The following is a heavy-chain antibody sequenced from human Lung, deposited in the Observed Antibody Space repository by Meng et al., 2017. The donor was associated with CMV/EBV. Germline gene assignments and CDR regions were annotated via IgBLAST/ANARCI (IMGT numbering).Heavy chain of an antibody. J-gene: IGHJ4*02. CDR3: ARAPPIVGASFDS. V-gene: IGHV1-69*12. CDR2: IIPIFGTT. Sequence: QVQLVQSGAEVKKPGXSVKVSCKTSGGTFNSYATIWVRQAPGQGLEWMGGIIPIFGTTNYAQKFQGRIRITADESTSTAYMELSSLRSEDTAVYYCARAPPIVGASFDSWGQGTLVTVSS. D-gene: IGHD1-26*01. CDR1: GGTFNSYA.